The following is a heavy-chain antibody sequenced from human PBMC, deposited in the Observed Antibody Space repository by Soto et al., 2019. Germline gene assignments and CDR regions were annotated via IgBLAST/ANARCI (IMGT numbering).Heavy chain of an antibody. CDR2: IHYGGST. V-gene: IGHV4-39*02. CDR1: GGSISSGTYY. J-gene: IGHJ4*02. CDR3: ARDSSIARFFI. Sequence: QLQLQESGPGLAKPSGTLSLTCTVSGGSISSGTYYWGWIRQPPGKGLEWIGSIHYGGSTYYNPSLKSRVTISVDTSKHQFSLNLISMTAADTAVYYCARDSSIARFFIWGQGTLVTVSS.